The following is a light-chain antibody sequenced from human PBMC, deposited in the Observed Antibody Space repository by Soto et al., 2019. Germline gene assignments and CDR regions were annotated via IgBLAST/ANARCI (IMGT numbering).Light chain of an antibody. V-gene: IGKV1-5*01. Sequence: DIQMTQSPSSLSASVGDRVTITCRASQGIRRWLAWYQQKPGKAPKALIYDASTLRSGVPSRFSGGGSGTEFTLTISSLQPDDFATYYCQQYNTYSTFGQGKRLEI. CDR1: QGIRRW. CDR3: QQYNTYST. CDR2: DAS. J-gene: IGKJ5*01.